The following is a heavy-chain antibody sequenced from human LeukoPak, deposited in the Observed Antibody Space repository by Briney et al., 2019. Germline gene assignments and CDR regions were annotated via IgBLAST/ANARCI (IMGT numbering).Heavy chain of an antibody. CDR3: TRDHNNVFDY. D-gene: IGHD1-14*01. CDR1: GITFGDYA. Sequence: GGSLRLSCTASGITFGDYAVSWVRQAPGKGLEWVSFIRVKAFGRTTEYAASVKGRFTISRDHSNNIAYQQMNRLKTEDTAVYFCTRDHNNVFDYWGQGTLVTVSS. CDR2: IRVKAFGRTT. J-gene: IGHJ4*02. V-gene: IGHV3-49*04.